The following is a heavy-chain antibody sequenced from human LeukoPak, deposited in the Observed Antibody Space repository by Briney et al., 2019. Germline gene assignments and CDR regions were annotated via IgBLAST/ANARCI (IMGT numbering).Heavy chain of an antibody. Sequence: EGSLRLSCAASGFTFSSYGMSWVRQAPGKGLEWVSAISGSGGSSTYYADSVKGRFTISRDNSKNTLYLQMNSLRAEDTAVYYCANSAAVGTFYWGQGTLVTVSS. V-gene: IGHV3-23*01. CDR1: GFTFSSYG. CDR2: ISGSGGSST. CDR3: ANSAAVGTFY. D-gene: IGHD6-13*01. J-gene: IGHJ4*02.